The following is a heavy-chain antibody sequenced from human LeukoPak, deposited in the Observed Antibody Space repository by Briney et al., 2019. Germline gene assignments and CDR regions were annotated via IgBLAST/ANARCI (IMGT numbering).Heavy chain of an antibody. CDR2: ISRSSSTI. J-gene: IGHJ4*02. Sequence: GGSLRLSCAASGFTISSYNMNWVRQAPGKGLEWVSYISRSSSTIHYADSVKGRFTISRDNAKNSLYLQMNSLRDEDTAVYYCARAPAHYDSSGYFDYWGQGTLVTVSS. CDR1: GFTISSYN. D-gene: IGHD3-22*01. CDR3: ARAPAHYDSSGYFDY. V-gene: IGHV3-48*02.